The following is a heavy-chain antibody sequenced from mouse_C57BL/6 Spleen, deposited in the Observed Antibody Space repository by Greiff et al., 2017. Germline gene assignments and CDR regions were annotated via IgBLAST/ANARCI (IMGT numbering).Heavy chain of an antibody. CDR2: IDPEDGDT. Sequence: VQLQQSGAELVRPGASVKLSCTASGFNIKDYYMHWVKQRPEQGLEWIGRIDPEDGDTECAQKFQGKATMTADTSSNTAYLQLSSLTSEDTAVYYCTTYDYGYDFDYWGQGTTLTVSS. CDR3: TTYDYGYDFDY. D-gene: IGHD2-2*01. J-gene: IGHJ2*01. CDR1: GFNIKDYY. V-gene: IGHV14-1*01.